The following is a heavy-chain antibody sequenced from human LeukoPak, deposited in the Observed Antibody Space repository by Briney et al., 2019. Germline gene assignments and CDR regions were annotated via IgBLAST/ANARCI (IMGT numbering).Heavy chain of an antibody. CDR2: INPNSGGT. D-gene: IGHD6-13*01. J-gene: IGHJ4*02. V-gene: IGHV1-2*02. CDR3: ARAGAGPTFFDN. Sequence: ASVKVSCKASGYTFTSYGISWVRQAPGQGLEWMGWINPNSGGTNYAQKFQGRVTMTRDTSISTAYMELSSLRSDDTAFYYCARAGAGPTFFDNWGQGTLVTVSS. CDR1: GYTFTSYG.